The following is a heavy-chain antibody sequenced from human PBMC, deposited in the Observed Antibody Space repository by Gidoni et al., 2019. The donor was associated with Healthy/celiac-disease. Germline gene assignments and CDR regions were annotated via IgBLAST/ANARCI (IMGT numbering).Heavy chain of an antibody. CDR1: GGSISSYY. CDR3: ARVGYYYGSGSYSAFDI. J-gene: IGHJ3*02. Sequence: QVQLQESGPGLVKPSETLSLTCTVSGGSISSYYWRWIRQPPGKGLEWIGYIYYRGSTNYNPSLKRRVTISVDTSKHQFSLKLSSVTAADTAVYYCARVGYYYGSGSYSAFDIWGQGTMVTVSS. D-gene: IGHD3-10*01. V-gene: IGHV4-59*01. CDR2: IYYRGST.